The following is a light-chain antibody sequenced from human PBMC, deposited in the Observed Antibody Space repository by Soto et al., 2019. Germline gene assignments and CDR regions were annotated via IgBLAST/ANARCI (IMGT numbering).Light chain of an antibody. J-gene: IGLJ2*01. CDR2: DTT. CDR3: LLSDSDSKL. Sequence: QAVVTQEPSLTVSPGGTVTLTCGSSTGAVTSGHYPDWFQRKPGQAPRTLISDTTNRHSWTPARFSGSLLGGKAALTLSGAQPEDEADYYCLLSDSDSKLFGGGTKLTVL. CDR1: TGAVTSGHY. V-gene: IGLV7-46*01.